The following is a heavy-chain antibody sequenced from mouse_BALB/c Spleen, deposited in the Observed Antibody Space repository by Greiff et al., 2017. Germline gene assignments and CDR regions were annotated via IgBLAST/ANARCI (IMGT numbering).Heavy chain of an antibody. CDR2: ISNGGGST. V-gene: IGHV5-12-2*01. D-gene: IGHD1-1*01. J-gene: IGHJ2*01. CDR3: AGPVYYYGSSPGGFDY. Sequence: EVQLVESGGGLVQPGGSLKLSCAASGFTFSSYTMPWVRQTPEKRLEWVAYISNGGGSTYYPDTVKGRFTFSRDNATNTLYLQMSSLKSEDTAMYYCAGPVYYYGSSPGGFDYWGQGTTLTVSS. CDR1: GFTFSSYT.